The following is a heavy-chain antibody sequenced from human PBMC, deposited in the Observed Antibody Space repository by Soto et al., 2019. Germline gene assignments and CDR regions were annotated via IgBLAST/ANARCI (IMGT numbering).Heavy chain of an antibody. CDR1: GFSLAITG. J-gene: IGHJ5*01. D-gene: IGHD6-19*01. V-gene: IGHV3-30*18. CDR2: LSHDGSET. Sequence: QVQLVESGGGVVQPGRSLRLACAASGFSLAITGMHWVRQTPGKGLEWVAMLSHDGSETYYGDSVRGRFTISRDNSKNTLYLQMNGLRPEDTALYYCAKDWGSSGWYNWFDSWSQGALVTVSS. CDR3: AKDWGSSGWYNWFDS.